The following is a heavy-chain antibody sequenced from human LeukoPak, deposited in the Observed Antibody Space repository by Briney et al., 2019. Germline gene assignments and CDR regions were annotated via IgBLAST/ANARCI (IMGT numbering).Heavy chain of an antibody. D-gene: IGHD3-10*01. CDR3: VRDRAMVWGVLDEDAFDI. J-gene: IGHJ3*02. CDR2: INPNSGGT. CDR1: GYTFTGYY. V-gene: IGHV1-2*02. Sequence: ASVKVSCKASGYTFTGYYMHWVRQAPGQGLEWMGWINPNSGGTNYAQKFQGRVTMTRDTSISTAYMELSRLRSDDTAVYYCVRDRAMVWGVLDEDAFDIWGQGTMVTVSS.